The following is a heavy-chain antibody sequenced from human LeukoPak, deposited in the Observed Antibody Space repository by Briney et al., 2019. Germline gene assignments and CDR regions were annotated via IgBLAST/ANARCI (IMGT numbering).Heavy chain of an antibody. D-gene: IGHD3-9*01. V-gene: IGHV1-8*01. CDR1: GYTFTSYD. J-gene: IGHJ3*02. Sequence: GASVKVSCKASGYTFTSYDINWVRQATGQGLEWMGWMNPNSGNTGYAQKFQGRVTMTRNTSISTAYMELSSLRSEDTAVYYCAREKLTGYYDILTGTPVDAFDIWGQGTMVTVSS. CDR2: MNPNSGNT. CDR3: AREKLTGYYDILTGTPVDAFDI.